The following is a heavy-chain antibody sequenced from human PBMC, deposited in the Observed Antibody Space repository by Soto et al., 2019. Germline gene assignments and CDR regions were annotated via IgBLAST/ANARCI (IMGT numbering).Heavy chain of an antibody. D-gene: IGHD3-10*01. CDR3: AKDAITMVRGVISYYGMDV. V-gene: IGHV3-9*01. CDR2: ISWNSGSI. CDR1: GFTFDDYA. Sequence: EVQLVESGGGLVQPGRSLRLSCAASGFTFDDYAMHWVRQAPGKGLEWVSGISWNSGSIGSADSVKGRFTISRDNAKNSLYLQMNSLRAEDTALYYCAKDAITMVRGVISYYGMDVWGQGTTVTVSS. J-gene: IGHJ6*02.